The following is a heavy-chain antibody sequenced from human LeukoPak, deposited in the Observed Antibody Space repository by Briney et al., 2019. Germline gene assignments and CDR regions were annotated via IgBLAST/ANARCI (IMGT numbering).Heavy chain of an antibody. J-gene: IGHJ4*02. CDR3: ARQGGIAAAGSIDY. Sequence: SETLSLTCAVSGYSISSGYYWGWIRQPPGKGMEWIGSIYHSGSTYYNPSLKSRVTISVDTSKNQFSLKLSSVTAADTAVYYCARQGGIAAAGSIDYWGQGTLVTVSS. D-gene: IGHD6-13*01. CDR1: GYSISSGYY. CDR2: IYHSGST. V-gene: IGHV4-38-2*01.